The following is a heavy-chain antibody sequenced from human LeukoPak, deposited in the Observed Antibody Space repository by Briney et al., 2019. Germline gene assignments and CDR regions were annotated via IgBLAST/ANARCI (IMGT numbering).Heavy chain of an antibody. CDR1: GGSMRGYY. J-gene: IGHJ6*03. D-gene: IGHD1-26*01. CDR3: ARAKGSGAYYYYMDV. Sequence: SETLSLTCTVSGGSMRGYYWSWIRQPPGKGLEWIGYIYYSGSTYYNPSLKSRVTISVDTSKNQFSLKLSSVTAADTAVYYCARAKGSGAYYYYMDVWGKGTTVTVSS. CDR2: IYYSGST. V-gene: IGHV4-59*12.